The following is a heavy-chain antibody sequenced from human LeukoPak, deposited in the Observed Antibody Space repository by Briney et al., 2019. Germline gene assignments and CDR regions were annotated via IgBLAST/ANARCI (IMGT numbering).Heavy chain of an antibody. CDR1: GFTFSSYA. Sequence: GGSLRLSCAATGFTFSSYAMSWVRQAPGKGLEWVSAISGSGGSTYYADSVKGRFTISRDNSKNTLYLQMNSLRAEDTAVYYCAKVLTGYGDYFYYWGQGTLVTVSS. V-gene: IGHV3-23*01. D-gene: IGHD4-17*01. CDR2: ISGSGGST. CDR3: AKVLTGYGDYFYY. J-gene: IGHJ4*02.